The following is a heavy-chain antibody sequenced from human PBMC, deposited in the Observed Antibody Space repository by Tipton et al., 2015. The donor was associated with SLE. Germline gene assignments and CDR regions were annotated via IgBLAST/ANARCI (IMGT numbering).Heavy chain of an antibody. Sequence: SLRLSCAASGFTFTNYWMGWVRQAPGKGLEWVANIKEDGSEKYYVDSVRGRFTISRDNAKKTVYLQMNSLRAEDTALYYCARDLKQALPDYYGMDVWGQGTTVTVSS. J-gene: IGHJ6*02. V-gene: IGHV3-7*01. D-gene: IGHD1-26*01. CDR1: GFTFTNYW. CDR2: IKEDGSEK. CDR3: ARDLKQALPDYYGMDV.